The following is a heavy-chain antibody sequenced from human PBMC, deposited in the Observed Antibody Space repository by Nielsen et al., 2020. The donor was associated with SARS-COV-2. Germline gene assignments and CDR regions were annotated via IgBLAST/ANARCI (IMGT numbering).Heavy chain of an antibody. Sequence: GGSLRLSCTGSGFTFADYSMSWVRQAPGKGLEWVANIKQDGSEKYYVDSVKGRFTISRDNAKNSLYLQMNSLRAEDTAVYYCARLGSSSWYFDYWGQGTLVTVSS. D-gene: IGHD6-13*01. V-gene: IGHV3-7*03. CDR1: GFTFADYS. CDR3: ARLGSSSWYFDY. J-gene: IGHJ4*02. CDR2: IKQDGSEK.